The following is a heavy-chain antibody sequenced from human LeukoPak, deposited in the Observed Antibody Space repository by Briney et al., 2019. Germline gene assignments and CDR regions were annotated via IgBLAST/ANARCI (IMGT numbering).Heavy chain of an antibody. CDR2: INPSGGST. V-gene: IGHV1-46*01. J-gene: IGHJ4*02. CDR3: ARGGVPYYYYYDSSGLDY. CDR1: GYTFTSYY. D-gene: IGHD3-22*01. Sequence: ASVKVSCKASGYTFTSYYMHWVRQAPGQGLEWMGIINPSGGSTSYAQKFQGRATMTRDTSTSTVYMELSSLRSGDTAVYYCARGGVPYYYYYDSSGLDYWGQGTLVTVSS.